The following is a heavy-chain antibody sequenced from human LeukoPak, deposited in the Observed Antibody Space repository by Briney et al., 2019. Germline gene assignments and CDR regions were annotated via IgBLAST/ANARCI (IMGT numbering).Heavy chain of an antibody. V-gene: IGHV1-2*02. Sequence: GASVKVSCKASSYSFTRYGISWVRQAPGQGLEWMGWINPKSGGTNYAQQFQDRVTMTRDTSISSTYMELSRLKSDDTAVYYCVRDLGISGWYAPPLGYFDSWGQGTLVTVSS. CDR1: SYSFTRYG. CDR2: INPKSGGT. CDR3: VRDLGISGWYAPPLGYFDS. D-gene: IGHD6-19*01. J-gene: IGHJ4*02.